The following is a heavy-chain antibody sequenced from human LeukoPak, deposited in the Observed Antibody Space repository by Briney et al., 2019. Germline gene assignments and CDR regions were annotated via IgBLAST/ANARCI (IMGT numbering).Heavy chain of an antibody. J-gene: IGHJ6*03. CDR2: VHYSAST. D-gene: IGHD3-16*01. V-gene: IGHV4-39*01. CDR1: GGSISSSDSYY. Sequence: SETLSLTCTVSGGSISSSDSYYWGWIRQPSGEGLEWLGSVHYSASTYYNPSLKSRVTISVDTSKNQFSLKLSSVTAADTAVYYCARHMNYFYYYMDVWGNGTTVTVSS. CDR3: ARHMNYFYYYMDV.